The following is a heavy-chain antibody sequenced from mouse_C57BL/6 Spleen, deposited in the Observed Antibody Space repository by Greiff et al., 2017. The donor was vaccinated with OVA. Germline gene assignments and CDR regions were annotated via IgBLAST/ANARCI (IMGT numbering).Heavy chain of an antibody. CDR1: GYTFTSYG. D-gene: IGHD2-1*01. Sequence: VQRVESGAELARPGASVKLSCKASGYTFTSYGISWVKQRTGQGLEWIGEIYPRSGNTYYNEKFKGKATLTADKSSSTAYMELRSLTSEDSAVYFCARDAVTGVYYFDYWGQGTTLTVSS. V-gene: IGHV1-81*01. CDR3: ARDAVTGVYYFDY. CDR2: IYPRSGNT. J-gene: IGHJ2*01.